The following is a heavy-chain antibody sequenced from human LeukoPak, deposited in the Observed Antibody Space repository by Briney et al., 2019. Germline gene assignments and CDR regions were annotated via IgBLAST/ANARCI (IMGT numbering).Heavy chain of an antibody. CDR1: GGSISSYY. CDR2: IYYSGAT. J-gene: IGHJ4*02. CDR3: ASLPYGSGKGFDY. V-gene: IGHV4-59*04. D-gene: IGHD3-10*01. Sequence: PSETLSLTCTVSGGSISSYYWSWIRQPPGKGLEWIGAIYYSGATYYNPSLESRLAMSIDTSKNHFSLRVGSVTAADTAVYYCASLPYGSGKGFDYWGLGTLVSVSS.